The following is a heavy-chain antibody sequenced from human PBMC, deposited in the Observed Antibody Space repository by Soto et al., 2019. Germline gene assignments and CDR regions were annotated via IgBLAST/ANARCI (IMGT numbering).Heavy chain of an antibody. CDR2: IYYSGST. V-gene: IGHV4-59*08. D-gene: IGHD3-10*01. CDR1: GGSISSYY. CDR3: ARHSMVRGVGGYYYYYMDV. Sequence: SETLSLTCTVSGGSISSYYWSWIRQPPGKGLEWIGYIYYSGSTNYNPSLKSRVTISVDTSKNQFSLKLSSVTAADTAVYYCARHSMVRGVGGYYYYYMDVWGKGTTVTVSS. J-gene: IGHJ6*03.